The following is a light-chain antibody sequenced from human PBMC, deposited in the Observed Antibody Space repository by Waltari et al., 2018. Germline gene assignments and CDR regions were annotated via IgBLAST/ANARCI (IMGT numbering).Light chain of an antibody. CDR2: GAS. CDR1: QTIGRY. CDR3: QNHERGPAG. V-gene: IGKV3-20*01. Sequence: EIVLTQSPRTLSLSPGERATLSCRASQTIGRYLIWYQQQPGQAPRLLIYGASTRAAGSPDRFSGSGSGTDFSLTISRVEAEDVAVYYCQNHERGPAGFGRGTKVEIK. J-gene: IGKJ1*01.